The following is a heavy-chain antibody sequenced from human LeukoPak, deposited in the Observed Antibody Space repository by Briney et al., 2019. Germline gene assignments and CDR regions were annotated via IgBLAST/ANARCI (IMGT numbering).Heavy chain of an antibody. CDR2: INHSGST. CDR3: ARGISGEAVAGISTSTAFDI. CDR1: GGSFSGYY. Sequence: SETLSLTCAVYGGSFSGYYWSWIRQPPGKGLEWIGEINHSGSTNYNPSLKSRVTISVDTSKNQLSLKLSSVTAADTAVYYCARGISGEAVAGISTSTAFDIWGQGTMVTVSS. J-gene: IGHJ3*02. V-gene: IGHV4-34*01. D-gene: IGHD6-19*01.